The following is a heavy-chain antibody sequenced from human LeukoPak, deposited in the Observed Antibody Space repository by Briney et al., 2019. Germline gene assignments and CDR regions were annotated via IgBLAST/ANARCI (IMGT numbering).Heavy chain of an antibody. V-gene: IGHV5-51*01. D-gene: IGHD2-2*02. CDR1: GYSFTSYW. Sequence: GESLKISCKGSGYSFTSYWIGWVRQVPGKGLEWMGIIYPGDSDTRYSPSFQGQVTISADKSISTAYLQWSSLKASDTAMYYCARQGVVPAAISWAFDIWGQGTMVTVSS. CDR2: IYPGDSDT. J-gene: IGHJ3*02. CDR3: ARQGVVPAAISWAFDI.